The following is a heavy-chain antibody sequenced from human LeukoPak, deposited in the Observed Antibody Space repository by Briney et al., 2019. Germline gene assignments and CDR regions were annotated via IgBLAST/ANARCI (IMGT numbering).Heavy chain of an antibody. CDR3: ARRVPQWLIQGGSFDY. CDR1: GYTFTSYD. Sequence: ASVKVSCKASGYTFTSYDISWVRQAPEQGLEWMGWISTYNGDTNYAQKLQGRVTMTTDTSTAYMELGSLTSDDTAAYFCARRVPQWLIQGGSFDYWGQGTLVTVSS. CDR2: ISTYNGDT. V-gene: IGHV1-18*01. J-gene: IGHJ4*02. D-gene: IGHD3-16*01.